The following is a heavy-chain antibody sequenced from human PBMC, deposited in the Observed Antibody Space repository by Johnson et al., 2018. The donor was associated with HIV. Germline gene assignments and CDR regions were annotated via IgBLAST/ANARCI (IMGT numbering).Heavy chain of an antibody. D-gene: IGHD6-13*01. V-gene: IGHV3-30-3*01. CDR2: ISYDGSNK. CDR1: GFTFSSYA. Sequence: QVHLVESGGGVVQPGRSLRLSCAASGFTFSSYAMHWVRQAPGKGLEWVEVISYDGSNKYYADSVKGRFTISRDNSKNTLYLQMNSLRAEDTAVYYCARVFLGSSWYSDAFDIWGQGTMVTVSS. J-gene: IGHJ3*02. CDR3: ARVFLGSSWYSDAFDI.